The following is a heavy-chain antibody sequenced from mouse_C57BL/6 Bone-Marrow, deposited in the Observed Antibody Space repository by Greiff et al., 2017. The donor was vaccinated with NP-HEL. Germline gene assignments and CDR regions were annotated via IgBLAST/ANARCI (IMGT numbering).Heavy chain of an antibody. CDR2: IDPSDSYT. Sequence: QVQLQQPGAELVMPGASVKLSCKASGYTFTSYWMHWVKQRPGQGLEWIGEIDPSDSYTNYNQKFKGKSTLTVDKSSSTAYMQLSSLTSEDSAVLYRARSGEYPYYLEHRGQGTTLTVSS. CDR3: ARSGEYPYYLEH. D-gene: IGHD5-2*01. CDR1: GYTFTSYW. V-gene: IGHV1-69*01. J-gene: IGHJ2*01.